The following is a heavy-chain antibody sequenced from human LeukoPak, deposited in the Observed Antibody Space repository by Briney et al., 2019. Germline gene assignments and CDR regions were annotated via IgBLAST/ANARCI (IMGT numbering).Heavy chain of an antibody. CDR1: GFTFSSYA. D-gene: IGHD5-12*01. CDR2: ISGSSGST. V-gene: IGHV3-23*01. CDR3: AKISDSGYGLDAAFDI. J-gene: IGHJ3*02. Sequence: GGSLRLSCAASGFTFSSYAMSWVRQAPGKGLEWVSAISGSSGSTYYADSVKGRFTIYRDNSKNTLYLQMNSLRAEDTAVYYCAKISDSGYGLDAAFDIWGQGTMVTVSS.